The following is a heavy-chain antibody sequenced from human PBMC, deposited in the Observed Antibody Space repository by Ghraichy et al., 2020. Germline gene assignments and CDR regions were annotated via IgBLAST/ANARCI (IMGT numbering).Heavy chain of an antibody. CDR1: GASINSGTYY. D-gene: IGHD3-16*01. V-gene: IGHV4-61*02. Sequence: SETLSLTCSVSGASINSGTYYWSWIRQPAGKGLEWIGRVYTSGTTKYNPSLKSRVTISVDTSKNQFSLRLNSVTAADTAVYYCARDPAYTRFGNFYYGMDVWGQGTTVTVSS. CDR2: VYTSGTT. CDR3: ARDPAYTRFGNFYYGMDV. J-gene: IGHJ6*02.